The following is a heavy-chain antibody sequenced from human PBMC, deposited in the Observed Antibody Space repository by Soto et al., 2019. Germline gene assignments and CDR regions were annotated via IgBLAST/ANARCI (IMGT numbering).Heavy chain of an antibody. CDR1: GYTFTSYG. J-gene: IGHJ4*02. CDR3: ARTILTIYCSGGSCYSMGY. V-gene: IGHV1-18*01. CDR2: ISAYNGNT. D-gene: IGHD2-15*01. Sequence: QVQLVQSGAEVKKPGASVKVSCKASGYTFTSYGISWVRQAPGQGLEWMGWISAYNGNTNYAQKLQGRVTMTTGTSTSTAYMELRSLRSDDTAVYYCARTILTIYCSGGSCYSMGYWGQGTLVTVSS.